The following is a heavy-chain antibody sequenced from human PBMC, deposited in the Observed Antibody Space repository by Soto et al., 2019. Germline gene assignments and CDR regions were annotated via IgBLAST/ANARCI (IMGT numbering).Heavy chain of an antibody. CDR1: GFTFSNFA. CDR2: ISGSGAST. V-gene: IGHV3-23*01. CDR3: AIDRSYSSDWAVTPFDY. Sequence: EMQLLESGGGLVQPGGSLRLSCAASGFTFSNFAMSWVRQAPGKGLEWVSLISGSGASTSYADSVKGRFTVSRDNSKNTLYLQMSTLRADDTAVYYCAIDRSYSSDWAVTPFDYWGQGTLVTVSS. D-gene: IGHD6-19*01. J-gene: IGHJ4*02.